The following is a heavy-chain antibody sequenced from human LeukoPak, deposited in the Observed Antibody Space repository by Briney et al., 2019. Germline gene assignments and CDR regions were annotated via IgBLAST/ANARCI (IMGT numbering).Heavy chain of an antibody. V-gene: IGHV3-23*01. CDR3: AKGNVLTGYHDSYYFDY. D-gene: IGHD3-9*01. J-gene: IGHJ4*02. CDR1: GFTFSSYA. Sequence: GGSLGLSCAASGFTFSSYAMSWVRQAPGKGLEWVSGISGSGGGTYYADSVKGRFTISRDNSKNTLYMQMNSLRAEDTAAYYCAKGNVLTGYHDSYYFDYWGQGTLVTVSS. CDR2: ISGSGGGT.